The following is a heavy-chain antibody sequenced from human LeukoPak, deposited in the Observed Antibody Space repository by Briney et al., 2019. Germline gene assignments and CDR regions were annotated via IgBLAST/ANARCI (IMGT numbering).Heavy chain of an antibody. J-gene: IGHJ4*02. CDR1: GGSISSGGYY. CDR2: IYYSGST. D-gene: IGHD3-10*01. CDR3: ARAPYYGSGSYTYYFDY. V-gene: IGHV4-31*03. Sequence: SETLSLTCTVSGGSISSGGYYWSWIRQHPGKGLEWIGYIYYSGSTYYNPSLKSRVTVSVDTSKNQFSLKLSSVTAADTAVYYCARAPYYGSGSYTYYFDYWGQGTLVTVSS.